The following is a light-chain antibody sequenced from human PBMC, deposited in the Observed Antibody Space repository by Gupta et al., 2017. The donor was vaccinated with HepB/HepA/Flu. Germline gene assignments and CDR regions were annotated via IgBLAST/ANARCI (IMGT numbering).Light chain of an antibody. CDR1: QSVGSY. CDR2: DAS. V-gene: IGKV3-11*01. CDR3: QQRSNWLFT. Sequence: EIVLTQSPATLSLSPGERATLSCRASQSVGSYLAWYQQKPGQAPRLLIYDASNKATGIPARFSGSGSGTDFTLTISSLDPEDFAVYYCQQRSNWLFTFGHGTKVDIK. J-gene: IGKJ3*01.